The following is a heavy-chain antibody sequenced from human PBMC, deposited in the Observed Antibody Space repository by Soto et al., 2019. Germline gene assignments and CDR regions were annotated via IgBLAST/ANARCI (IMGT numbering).Heavy chain of an antibody. CDR3: ALGGHGFWSGETYYYAMDV. CDR1: GYDFNIYD. CDR2: MTPKRETP. V-gene: IGHV1-8*01. D-gene: IGHD3-3*01. J-gene: IGHJ6*02. Sequence: QVHLVQSGAEVKKPGASVKVSCTASGYDFNIYDIHWVRQSTGQGLEWMGWMTPKRETPGYAPKFQGRFTMTRDTSRSAVYMELSSLGSEDTAVYFFALGGHGFWSGETYYYAMDVWGQGTTVTVSS.